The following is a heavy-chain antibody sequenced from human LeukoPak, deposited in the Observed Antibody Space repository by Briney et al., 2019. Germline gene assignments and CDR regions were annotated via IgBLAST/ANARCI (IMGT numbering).Heavy chain of an antibody. D-gene: IGHD6-13*01. J-gene: IGHJ5*02. CDR2: INQAGNER. CDR1: GFTFTAYW. V-gene: IGHV3-7*01. Sequence: GGSLRLSCEGSGFTFTAYWMGWVRQAPGQGLEWVASINQAGNERLFADSVRGRFTISRDNAKNSLYLQMNSLRAEDTAVYYCARMGYLRWFDPWGQGTLVTVSS. CDR3: ARMGYLRWFDP.